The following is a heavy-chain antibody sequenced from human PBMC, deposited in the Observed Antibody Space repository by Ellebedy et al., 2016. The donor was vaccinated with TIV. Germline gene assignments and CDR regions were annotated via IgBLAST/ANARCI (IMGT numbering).Heavy chain of an antibody. J-gene: IGHJ4*02. CDR3: AGYSSIPPKGNF. Sequence: PGGSLRLSCAASGFTVSSNYVSRVRQAPGKGLEWVSVIYSDGSTYYADSVKGRFTISRDISKNTLYLQMNSLRVEDTAVYFCAGYSSIPPKGNFWGQGTLVTVSS. CDR1: GFTVSSNY. D-gene: IGHD6-13*01. CDR2: IYSDGST. V-gene: IGHV3-53*01.